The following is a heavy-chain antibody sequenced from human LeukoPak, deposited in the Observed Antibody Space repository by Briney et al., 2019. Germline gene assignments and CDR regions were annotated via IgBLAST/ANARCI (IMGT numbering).Heavy chain of an antibody. J-gene: IGHJ4*02. V-gene: IGHV4-39*01. D-gene: IGHD6-19*01. CDR3: ARGLSGWFFDY. CDR2: IYYSGST. Sequence: SETLSLTCAVSGGSIGSSTTSYWGWIRQPPGKGLEWIGSIYYSGSTYYSPSLKSRVTISVDTSKNQFSLRLSSVTAADTAVYYCARGLSGWFFDYWGQGTLVTVSS. CDR1: GGSIGSSTTSY.